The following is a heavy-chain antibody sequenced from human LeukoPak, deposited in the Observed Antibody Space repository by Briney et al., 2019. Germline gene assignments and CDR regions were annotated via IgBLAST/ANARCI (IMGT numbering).Heavy chain of an antibody. CDR2: IKEDGSEK. CDR3: ARVGDTRYRASAI. D-gene: IGHD2-21*01. Sequence: GGSLRLSFAASGFTLSSYWMSWVRQAPGQGLEWVASIKEDGSEKEYVASVKGRFTISRDNAKNSLYLQMNSLRVEDTAVYYCARVGDTRYRASAIWGQGTMVTVSS. J-gene: IGHJ3*02. V-gene: IGHV3-7*01. CDR1: GFTLSSYW.